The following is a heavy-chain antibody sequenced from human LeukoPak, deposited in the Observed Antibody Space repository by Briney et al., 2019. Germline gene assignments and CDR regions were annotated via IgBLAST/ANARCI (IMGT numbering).Heavy chain of an antibody. CDR2: IYHSGST. CDR3: ARYCSSTSCRDDAFDI. CDR1: GYSISSGYY. V-gene: IGHV4-38-2*01. Sequence: SETLSLTCAVSGYSISSGYYWGWIRQPPGKGLEWIGSIYHSGSTYYNPPLKSRVTISVDTSKNQFSLKLSSVTAADTAVYYCARYCSSTSCRDDAFDIWGQGTMVTVSS. D-gene: IGHD2-2*01. J-gene: IGHJ3*02.